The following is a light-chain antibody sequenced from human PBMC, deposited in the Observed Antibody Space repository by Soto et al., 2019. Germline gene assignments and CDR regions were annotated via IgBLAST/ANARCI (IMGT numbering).Light chain of an antibody. Sequence: DIQMTQSPSSVSASVGDRVTITCRASQGINSWLAWYQQKPGKAPKLLIYAASSLQSGVPSRFSGSGSGTDFTLTVSSLQPEEFATFYCRQTNSFPPTVGGGTKVQSK. CDR1: QGINSW. V-gene: IGKV1-12*01. J-gene: IGKJ4*01. CDR2: AAS. CDR3: RQTNSFPPT.